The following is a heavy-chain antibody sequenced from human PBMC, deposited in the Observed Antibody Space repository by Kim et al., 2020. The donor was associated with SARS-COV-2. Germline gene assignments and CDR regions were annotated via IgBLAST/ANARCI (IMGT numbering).Heavy chain of an antibody. CDR2: ISYDGSNK. D-gene: IGHD3-9*01. Sequence: GGSLRLSCAASGFTFSSYAMHWVRQAPGKGLEWVAVISYDGSNKYYADSVKGRFTISRDNYKNTLYLQMNSLRAEDTAVYYCAREGYDILTGYSAEWFD. V-gene: IGHV3-30*04. CDR3: AREGYDILTGYSAEWFD. J-gene: IGHJ4*01. CDR1: GFTFSSYA.